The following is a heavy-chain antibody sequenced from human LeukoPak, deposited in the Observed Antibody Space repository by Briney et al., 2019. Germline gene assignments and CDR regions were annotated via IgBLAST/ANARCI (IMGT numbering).Heavy chain of an antibody. Sequence: SETLSLTCTVSGGSISSYYWSWFRQPAGKGLEWIGRIYSSGSTNYNPSLKSRVAMSIDTSKNQVSLRLSSVTAADTAVYYCARDRSGSWRYFDYWGQGTLVIVSS. V-gene: IGHV4-4*07. CDR1: GGSISSYY. CDR3: ARDRSGSWRYFDY. D-gene: IGHD1-26*01. CDR2: IYSSGST. J-gene: IGHJ4*02.